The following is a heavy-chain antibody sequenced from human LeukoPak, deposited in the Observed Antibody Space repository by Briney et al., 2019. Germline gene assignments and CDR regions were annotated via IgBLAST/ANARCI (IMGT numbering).Heavy chain of an antibody. CDR3: ARWGYYSNYDY. CDR1: GFTFSTFA. V-gene: IGHV3-64*01. Sequence: GGSLRLSCAASGFTFSTFAMHWVRQAPGKQLEYVSAICSNGGCTYYANSVKGRFTISRDNSKNTLYLQMGSLRAEDMAVYYCARWGYYSNYDYWGQGTLVTVSS. CDR2: ICSNGGCT. J-gene: IGHJ4*02. D-gene: IGHD4-11*01.